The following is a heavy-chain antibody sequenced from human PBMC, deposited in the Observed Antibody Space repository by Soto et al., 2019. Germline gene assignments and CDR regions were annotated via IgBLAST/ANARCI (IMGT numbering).Heavy chain of an antibody. J-gene: IGHJ3*02. D-gene: IGHD2-21*02. Sequence: ASVKVSCKASGYTFTTYTIHWVRQAPGQRLEWMGWITPGNGNTEYSQKFQGRVTFTRDTSASTAYMELSSLRSEDTAVYYCARFFVVVTSIYDAFDIWGQGSMVPVSS. CDR2: ITPGNGNT. V-gene: IGHV1-3*01. CDR3: ARFFVVVTSIYDAFDI. CDR1: GYTFTTYT.